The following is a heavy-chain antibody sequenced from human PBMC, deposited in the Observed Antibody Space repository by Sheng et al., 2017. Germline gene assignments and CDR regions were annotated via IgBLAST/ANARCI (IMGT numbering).Heavy chain of an antibody. CDR1: GGSISSGSYY. D-gene: IGHD1-26*01. V-gene: IGHV4-61*02. J-gene: IGHJ2*01. CDR2: IYTSGST. CDR3: ARDAVGATENWYFDL. Sequence: QVQLQESGPGLVKPSQTLSLTCTVSGGSISSGSYYWSWIRQPAGKGLEWIGRIYTSGSTNYNPSLKSRVTISVDTSKNQFSLKLSSVTAADTAVYYCARDAVGATENWYFDLWGRGTLVTVSS.